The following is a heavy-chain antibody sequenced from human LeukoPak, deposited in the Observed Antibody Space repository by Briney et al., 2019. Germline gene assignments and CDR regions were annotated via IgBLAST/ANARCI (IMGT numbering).Heavy chain of an antibody. D-gene: IGHD6-13*01. CDR1: GFTFSSYA. CDR2: ISGSGGST. J-gene: IGHJ4*02. Sequence: GGSLRLSCAASGFTFSSYAMSWVCQAPGKGLEWVSAISGSGGSTYYADSVKGRFTISRDNSKNTLYLQMNSLRAEDTAVYYCAKARGSSWYYFDYWGQGTLVTVSS. V-gene: IGHV3-23*01. CDR3: AKARGSSWYYFDY.